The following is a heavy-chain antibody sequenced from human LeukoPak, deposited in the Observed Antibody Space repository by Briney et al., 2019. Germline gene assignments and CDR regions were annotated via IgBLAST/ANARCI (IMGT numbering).Heavy chain of an antibody. CDR1: GFNFTSYW. V-gene: IGHV5-51*01. Sequence: GKFLTISCQDYGFNFTSYWIAWVGEMPGKGLDWIGIIYLGDSDTTYSPSFQGQVNISAAKFIATAYLTWNRLMASDFALYYCARRGEAMDPFDYWGQGTLVTVSS. CDR3: ARRGEAMDPFDY. D-gene: IGHD5-18*01. CDR2: IYLGDSDT. J-gene: IGHJ4*02.